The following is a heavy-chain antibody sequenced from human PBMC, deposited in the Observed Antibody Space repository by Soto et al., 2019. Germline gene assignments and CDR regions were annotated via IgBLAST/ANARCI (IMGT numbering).Heavy chain of an antibody. Sequence: QVQLVQSGAEVKKPGASVKVSCKTSGYTFAAFFIHWIRQAPGQGLEWMGWINPTSGATVSAQKFQDRVTMTTDTSISTAYMELRGLKSDDTAVYYCTSDPDYGDYWGYFFDYWGQGTPVSVSS. CDR3: TSDPDYGDYWGYFFDY. V-gene: IGHV1-2*02. D-gene: IGHD4-17*01. J-gene: IGHJ4*02. CDR1: GYTFAAFF. CDR2: INPTSGAT.